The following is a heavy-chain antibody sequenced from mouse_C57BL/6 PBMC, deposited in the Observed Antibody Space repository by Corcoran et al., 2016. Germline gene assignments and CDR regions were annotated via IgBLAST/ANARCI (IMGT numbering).Heavy chain of an antibody. Sequence: EVQLQQSGPVLVKPGASVKMSCKASGYTFTDYYMNWVKQSHGKSLEWIGVINPYNGGTSYNQKFKGKATLTVDKSSSTAYMELNSLTSEDSAVYYCARGDDGYLYYFDYWGQGTTLTVSS. CDR2: INPYNGGT. CDR3: ARGDDGYLYYFDY. V-gene: IGHV1-19*01. D-gene: IGHD2-3*01. J-gene: IGHJ2*01. CDR1: GYTFTDYY.